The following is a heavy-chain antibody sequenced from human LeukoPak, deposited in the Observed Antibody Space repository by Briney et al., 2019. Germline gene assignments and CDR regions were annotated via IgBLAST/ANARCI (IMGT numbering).Heavy chain of an antibody. CDR2: IYHSGST. CDR3: ARGRYYGSRSYYNPYYFDY. D-gene: IGHD3-10*01. V-gene: IGHV4-30-2*01. Sequence: SQTLSLTCAVSVGSISSGGYSWSWIRQPPGKGLEWIGYIYHSGSTYYNPSLKGRATISVDRSKNQFSLNLSSVTAADTAVYYCARGRYYGSRSYYNPYYFDYWGQGTLVTVSS. J-gene: IGHJ4*02. CDR1: VGSISSGGYS.